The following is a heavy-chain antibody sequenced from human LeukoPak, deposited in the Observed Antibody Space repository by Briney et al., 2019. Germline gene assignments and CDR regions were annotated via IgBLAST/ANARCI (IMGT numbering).Heavy chain of an antibody. CDR2: ISAYNGHT. J-gene: IGHJ3*02. V-gene: IGHV1-18*01. Sequence: GASVKVSCKASGYTFTSYGISWVRQAPGQGLEWMGWISAYNGHTNYAQKLQGRATLTTDTSTSTAYMELRSLRSDDTAVYYCATGGQWELPRPYACDIWGQGTLVTVSS. CDR1: GYTFTSYG. D-gene: IGHD1-26*01. CDR3: ATGGQWELPRPYACDI.